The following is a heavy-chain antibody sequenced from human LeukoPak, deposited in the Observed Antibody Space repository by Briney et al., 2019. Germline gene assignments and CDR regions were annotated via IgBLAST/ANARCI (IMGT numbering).Heavy chain of an antibody. CDR1: GGSISSYY. V-gene: IGHV4-59*01. CDR3: ARSSIAAAGNFDY. Sequence: PSETLSLTCTVSGGSISSYYWSWIRQPPGKGLEWIGYIYYSGSTNYNPSLKSRVTISVDTSKNQFSLKLSSVTAADMAVYYCARSSIAAAGNFDYWGQGTLVTVSS. D-gene: IGHD6-13*01. CDR2: IYYSGST. J-gene: IGHJ4*02.